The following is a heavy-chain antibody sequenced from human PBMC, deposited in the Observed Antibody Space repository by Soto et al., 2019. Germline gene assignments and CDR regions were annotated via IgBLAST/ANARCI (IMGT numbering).Heavy chain of an antibody. Sequence: EVPLVESGGGLVQPGGSLRLSCAASGFTFSSYEMNWVRQAPGKGLEWVSYISSSGSTIYYADSVKGRFTISRDNAKNSLYLQMNSLRAEDTAVYYCARDTVVTPFDYWGQGTLVTVSS. V-gene: IGHV3-48*03. CDR2: ISSSGSTI. CDR1: GFTFSSYE. CDR3: ARDTVVTPFDY. J-gene: IGHJ4*02. D-gene: IGHD2-21*02.